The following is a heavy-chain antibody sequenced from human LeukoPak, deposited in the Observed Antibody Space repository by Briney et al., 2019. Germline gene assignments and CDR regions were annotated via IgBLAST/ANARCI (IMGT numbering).Heavy chain of an antibody. Sequence: SETLSLTCTVSGGSISGYYWSWIRQPPGKGPEWIGYIYYSGSTNYSPSLKGRVTISVDTSKNQFSLKLSSVTAADTAVYYCARGLAAAGTSYFDYWGQGTLVTVSS. CDR1: GGSISGYY. CDR2: IYYSGST. D-gene: IGHD6-13*01. CDR3: ARGLAAAGTSYFDY. J-gene: IGHJ4*02. V-gene: IGHV4-59*01.